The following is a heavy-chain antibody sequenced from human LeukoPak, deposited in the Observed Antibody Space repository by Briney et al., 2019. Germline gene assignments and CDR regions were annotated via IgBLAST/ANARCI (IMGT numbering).Heavy chain of an antibody. Sequence: GESLRISCKGSGYSFTSYWMSWVRQAPGKGLEWVANIKQDGSEKYYVDSVKGRFTISRDNAKNSLYLQMNSLRAEDTAVYYCARDYYDSRGYSRGYFDYWGQGTLVTVSS. CDR3: ARDYYDSRGYSRGYFDY. CDR1: GYSFTSYW. D-gene: IGHD3-22*01. V-gene: IGHV3-7*01. CDR2: IKQDGSEK. J-gene: IGHJ4*02.